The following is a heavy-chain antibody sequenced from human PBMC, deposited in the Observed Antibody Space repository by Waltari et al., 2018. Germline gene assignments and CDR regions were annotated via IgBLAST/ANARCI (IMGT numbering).Heavy chain of an antibody. J-gene: IGHJ6*01. CDR2: IDSEGSRT. CDR3: ATHRPGGLGMDV. Sequence: EVQLVESGGGSVQPGGSRRLSCVASGLTFSSYWMHWVRQAPGKGLVWGSGIDSEGSRTRYADSGKGRFTISRDNAKNTLFLQMSGLRDEDAAVYYCATHRPGGLGMDVWRLGTTVTVSS. CDR1: GLTFSSYW. D-gene: IGHD2-15*01. V-gene: IGHV3-74*01.